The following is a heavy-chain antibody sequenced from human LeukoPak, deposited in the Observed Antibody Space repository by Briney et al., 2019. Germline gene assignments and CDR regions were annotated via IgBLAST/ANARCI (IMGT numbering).Heavy chain of an antibody. V-gene: IGHV3-11*01. CDR3: ARGAKYYYYYMDV. CDR2: ISSSGSTI. Sequence: PGGSLRLSCAASGFTFSDYYMSWIRQAPGKGLEWVSYISSSGSTIYYADSVKGRFTISRDNAKNSLYLQMNSLRAEDTAAYYCARGAKYYYYYMDVWGKGTTVTVSS. CDR1: GFTFSDYY. J-gene: IGHJ6*03.